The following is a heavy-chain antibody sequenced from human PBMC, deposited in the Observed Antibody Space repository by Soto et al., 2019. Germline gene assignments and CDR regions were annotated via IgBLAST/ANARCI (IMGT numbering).Heavy chain of an antibody. D-gene: IGHD5-18*01. CDR1: GFTFSSYG. CDR3: AKDLSDGTLDTAMARSEYYYGMDV. Sequence: HPGGSLRLSCAASGFTFSSYGMHWVRQAPGKGLEWVAVISYDGSNKYYADSVRGRFTISRDNSKNTLYLQMNSLRAEDTAAYYCAKDLSDGTLDTAMARSEYYYGMDVWGQGTTVTVSS. CDR2: ISYDGSNK. V-gene: IGHV3-30*18. J-gene: IGHJ6*02.